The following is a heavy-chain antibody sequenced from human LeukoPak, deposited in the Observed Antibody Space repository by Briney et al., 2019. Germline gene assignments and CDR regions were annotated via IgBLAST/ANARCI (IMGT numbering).Heavy chain of an antibody. J-gene: IGHJ4*02. CDR2: ISGSGTST. Sequence: GGSLRLSCAASGFTFRSYAMSWVRQAPGKGLEWVLAISGSGTSTYYADSVKGRFTISRDNSKNTLYLQMNSLRAEDTAVYYCEGTYYYDSSDDYWGQGSLVTVSS. CDR1: GFTFRSYA. D-gene: IGHD3-22*01. V-gene: IGHV3-23*01. CDR3: EGTYYYDSSDDY.